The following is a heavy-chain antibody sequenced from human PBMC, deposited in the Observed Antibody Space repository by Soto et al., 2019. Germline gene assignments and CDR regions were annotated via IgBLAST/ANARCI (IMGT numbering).Heavy chain of an antibody. Sequence: QVQLVQSGAEVKKPGASVKVSCKASGYTFTSHDINWVRQATGQRPEWMGWMNPNSGNTGYAQKFQGRVTMTRYTSLSTAYMELSSLTSEDTAIYYCARDIGGGSWYGYYFDPWGQGTLVTVSS. CDR1: GYTFTSHD. J-gene: IGHJ5*02. V-gene: IGHV1-8*01. D-gene: IGHD2-15*01. CDR2: MNPNSGNT. CDR3: ARDIGGGSWYGYYFDP.